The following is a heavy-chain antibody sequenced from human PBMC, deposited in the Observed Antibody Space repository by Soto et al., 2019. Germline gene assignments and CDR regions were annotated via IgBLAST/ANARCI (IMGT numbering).Heavy chain of an antibody. V-gene: IGHV1-46*01. J-gene: IGHJ4*02. D-gene: IGHD6-13*01. CDR3: ARDRGHSSSWDYFDY. Sequence: GASVKVSSKSSGYTFTSSYLHCAQHYHGQGLEWLGIINPSGGSTSYAQKFRGRVTMTRDTSTSTVYMELSSLRSEDTAVYYCARDRGHSSSWDYFDYWGLGTLVTVSS. CDR2: INPSGGST. CDR1: GYTFTSSY.